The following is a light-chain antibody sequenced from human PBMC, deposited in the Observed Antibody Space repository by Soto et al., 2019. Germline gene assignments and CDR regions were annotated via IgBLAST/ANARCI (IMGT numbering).Light chain of an antibody. J-gene: IGKJ1*01. CDR3: QQYNSYRT. CDR2: KAS. V-gene: IGKV1-5*03. CDR1: QSISSW. Sequence: DIQMTQSPSTLSASVGDRVTITCRASQSISSWLAWYQQKPGKAPKILIYKASSLESGVPSRFSGGGSGTEFTLTISSLHPDDFATYYCQQYNSYRTFGQGTKVDIK.